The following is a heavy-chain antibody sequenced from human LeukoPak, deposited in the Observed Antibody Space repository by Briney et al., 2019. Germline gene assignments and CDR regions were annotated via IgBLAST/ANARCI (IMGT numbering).Heavy chain of an antibody. CDR3: ARVRRGDYVFDY. CDR2: INHSGST. CDR1: GGSFSGYY. J-gene: IGHJ4*02. D-gene: IGHD4-17*01. Sequence: SETLSLTCAVYGGSFSGYYWSWIRQPPGKGLEWIGEINHSGSTNYNPSLKSRVTISVNTSKNQFSLKLSSVTAADTAVYYCARVRRGDYVFDYWGQGTLVTVSS. V-gene: IGHV4-34*01.